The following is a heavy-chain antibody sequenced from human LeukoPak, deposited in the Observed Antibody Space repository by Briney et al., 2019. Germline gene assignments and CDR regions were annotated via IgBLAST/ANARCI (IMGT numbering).Heavy chain of an antibody. CDR3: ARMGDSVIGYYFYYMDV. CDR2: IYSGGNT. V-gene: IGHV3-53*01. Sequence: PGGSLRLSCAASGFTVSTNFVSWVRQAPGKGLEWLSVIYSGGNTFYADSVKRRFTISTDNSKNMVYLQMNSLRAEETAVYYCARMGDSVIGYYFYYMDVWGKGTPVTVSS. J-gene: IGHJ6*03. D-gene: IGHD3-16*02. CDR1: GFTVSTNF.